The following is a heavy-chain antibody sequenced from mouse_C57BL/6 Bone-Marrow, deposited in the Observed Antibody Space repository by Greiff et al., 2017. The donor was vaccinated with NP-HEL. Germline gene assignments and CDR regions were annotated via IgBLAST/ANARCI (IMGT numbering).Heavy chain of an antibody. Sequence: EVKLMESGGGLVQPGESLKLSCESNEYEFPSYDMSWVRKTPEKRLELVAAINSDGGSTYYPDNMEGRFIISRDNTNMTLYLQMSSLRSEDSALYYCARHDNVYWYFDVWGTGTTVTVSS. J-gene: IGHJ1*03. D-gene: IGHD1-3*01. CDR3: ARHDNVYWYFDV. V-gene: IGHV5-2*01. CDR2: INSDGGST. CDR1: EYEFPSYD.